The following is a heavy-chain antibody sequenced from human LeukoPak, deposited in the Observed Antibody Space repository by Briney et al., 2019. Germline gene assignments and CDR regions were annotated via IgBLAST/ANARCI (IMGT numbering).Heavy chain of an antibody. CDR1: GFTFDDYG. V-gene: IGHV3-20*04. J-gene: IGHJ4*02. Sequence: GGSLRLSCAASGFTFDDYGMSWVRQAPGNGLEWASGINWNGGSTGYADSVKGRFTISRDNAKNSLYLQMNSLRAEDTAVYYFARDPPEQWLASTYFDYWGQGTLVTVSS. CDR3: ARDPPEQWLASTYFDY. CDR2: INWNGGST. D-gene: IGHD6-19*01.